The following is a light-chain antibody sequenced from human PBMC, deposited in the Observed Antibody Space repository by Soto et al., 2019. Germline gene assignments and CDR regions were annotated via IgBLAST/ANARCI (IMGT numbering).Light chain of an antibody. J-gene: IGLJ2*01. CDR2: GVT. CDR1: SSDVGGYNY. V-gene: IGLV2-14*01. CDR3: SSYTSSTTLSVV. Sequence: QSALTQPASVSGSPGQSITISCTGTSSDVGGYNYVSWYQQHPGKATKLMIYGVTNRPSGVSNRFSGSKSGNTASLTISGLQAEDEADYYCSSYTSSTTLSVVFGGGTQLTVL.